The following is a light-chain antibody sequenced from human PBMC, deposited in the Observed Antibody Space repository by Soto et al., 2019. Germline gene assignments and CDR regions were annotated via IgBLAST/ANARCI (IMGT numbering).Light chain of an antibody. J-gene: IGLJ1*01. Sequence: QSVLTQPASVSGSPGQSITISCTGTSSDVGGYNYVSWYQQLPGKAPKLMIYEVSHRPSGVSNRFSGSKSGNTASLTISGLQAEDEADYYCSSYTSSSSYVFGTGTKVTAL. CDR1: SSDVGGYNY. CDR2: EVS. CDR3: SSYTSSSSYV. V-gene: IGLV2-14*01.